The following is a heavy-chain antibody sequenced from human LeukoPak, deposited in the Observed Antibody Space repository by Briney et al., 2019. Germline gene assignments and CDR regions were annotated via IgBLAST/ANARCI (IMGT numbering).Heavy chain of an antibody. CDR1: GFIFSSYW. V-gene: IGHV3-15*01. D-gene: IGHD3-10*01. Sequence: AGGSLRLSCAASGFIFSSYWMSWVRQAPGKGLEWIGRIKSKTDGETTNYAEPVRGRFTISRDDSKSAVYLQMNSLKIEDTAVYYCTTDLGTYYHGSQRLIPIDYWGQGTLVTVSS. CDR2: IKSKTDGETT. CDR3: TTDLGTYYHGSQRLIPIDY. J-gene: IGHJ4*02.